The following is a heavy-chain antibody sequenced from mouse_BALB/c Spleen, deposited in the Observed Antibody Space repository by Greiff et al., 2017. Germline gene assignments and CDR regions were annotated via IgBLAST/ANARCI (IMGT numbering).Heavy chain of an antibody. CDR2: IRNKANGYTT. Sequence: EVMLVESGGGLVQPGGSLRLSCATSGFTFTDYYMSWVRQPPGKALEWLGFIRNKANGYTTEYSASVKGRFTISRDNSQSILYLQMNTLRAEDSATYYCARDMDSYYAMDYWGQGTSVTVSS. J-gene: IGHJ4*01. CDR1: GFTFTDYY. CDR3: ARDMDSYYAMDY. V-gene: IGHV7-3*02.